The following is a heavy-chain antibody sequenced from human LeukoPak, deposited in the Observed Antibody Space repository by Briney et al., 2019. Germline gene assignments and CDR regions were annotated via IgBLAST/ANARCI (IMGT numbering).Heavy chain of an antibody. D-gene: IGHD3-16*02. J-gene: IGHJ4*02. Sequence: GESLKISCKGSGYSFTSYWIGWVRQLPGKGLEWIGIIYPGYSDTRYSPSFKGQVTISADKSISTAYLQWSSLKASDTAMYYCARLPSKRLGELSHFDYWGQGTLVTVS. CDR1: GYSFTSYW. CDR2: IYPGYSDT. CDR3: ARLPSKRLGELSHFDY. V-gene: IGHV5-51*01.